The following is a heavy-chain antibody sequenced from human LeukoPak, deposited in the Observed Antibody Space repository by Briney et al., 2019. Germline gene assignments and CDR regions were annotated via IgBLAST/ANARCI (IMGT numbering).Heavy chain of an antibody. J-gene: IGHJ4*02. CDR3: AKDQEGGAGTGRFEY. D-gene: IGHD6-13*01. Sequence: PGGSLRLSCAASGFTFNAYTIHWVRQTPGKGLEWVAVISDDGSYKFYTDSVKGRFTISRDSSKNTVYLQMNSLRLEDTAVYYCAKDQEGGAGTGRFEYWGQGTLVTVSS. CDR1: GFTFNAYT. V-gene: IGHV3-30*04. CDR2: ISDDGSYK.